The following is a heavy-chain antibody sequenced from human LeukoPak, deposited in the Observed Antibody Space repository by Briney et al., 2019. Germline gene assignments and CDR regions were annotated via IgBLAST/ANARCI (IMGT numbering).Heavy chain of an antibody. Sequence: PSETLSLTCTVSGGSMTTHHWSWIRQTPGKGLEWIGYVFDSGRTKVNPSRTSRVTLSTDTSKNQLSLRLSSVTAADTAVYYCTTIKRGDIFGYFDFWGQGILVTVSS. CDR1: GGSMTTHH. CDR3: TTIKRGDIFGYFDF. CDR2: VFDSGRT. V-gene: IGHV4-59*11. J-gene: IGHJ4*02. D-gene: IGHD5-18*01.